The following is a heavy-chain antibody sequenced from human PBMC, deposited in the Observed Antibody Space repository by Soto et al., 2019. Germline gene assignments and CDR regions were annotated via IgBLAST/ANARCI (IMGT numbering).Heavy chain of an antibody. CDR3: ARESGDWPLNWFDP. V-gene: IGHV3-74*01. CDR1: GFNFSNHW. CDR2: ITSDGKSK. J-gene: IGHJ5*02. D-gene: IGHD2-21*02. Sequence: LRLSCAASGFNFSNHWMHWVRQRPAEGLVWVSRITSDGKSKAYAEPVKGRFAISRDNAKNTLYLQMNGLTAEDTAVYYCARESGDWPLNWFDPWGQGTLVTVSS.